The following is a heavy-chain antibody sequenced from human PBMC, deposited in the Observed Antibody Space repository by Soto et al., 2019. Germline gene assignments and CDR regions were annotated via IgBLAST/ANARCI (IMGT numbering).Heavy chain of an antibody. CDR2: ISYDGSNK. D-gene: IGHD1-26*01. CDR1: GFTFSSYG. Sequence: SGGGVVQPGRSLRLSCAASGFTFSSYGMHWVRQAPGKGLEWVAVISYDGSNKYYADSVKGRFTISRDNSKNTLYLQMNSLRAEDTAVYYCAKDRAPMALAPYYGMDVWGQGTTVTVSS. CDR3: AKDRAPMALAPYYGMDV. V-gene: IGHV3-30*18. J-gene: IGHJ6*02.